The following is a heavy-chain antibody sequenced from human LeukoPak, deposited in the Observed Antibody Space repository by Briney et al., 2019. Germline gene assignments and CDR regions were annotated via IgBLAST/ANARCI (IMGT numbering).Heavy chain of an antibody. CDR2: IKSKTDGETT. J-gene: IGHJ3*02. CDR3: TTDVFSYYYDSSGYDAFDI. D-gene: IGHD3-22*01. Sequence: GGSLRLSCAASGFTFSNAWMSWVRQAPGKGLEWVGRIKSKTDGETTDYAAPVKGRFTISRDDSKNTLYLQMNSLKTEDTAVYYCTTDVFSYYYDSSGYDAFDIWGQGTMVTVSS. CDR1: GFTFSNAW. V-gene: IGHV3-15*01.